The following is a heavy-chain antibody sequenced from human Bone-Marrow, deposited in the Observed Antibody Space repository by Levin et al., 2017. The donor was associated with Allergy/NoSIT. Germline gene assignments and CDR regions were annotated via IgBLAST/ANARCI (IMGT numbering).Heavy chain of an antibody. D-gene: IGHD2-15*01. CDR3: AKDPSPAYCSGGTCHSF. Sequence: GESLKISCAASGFTISTYATSWVRQAPGKGLEWVSAIGGGGGSTDYADSVKGRFTISRDNSKNTVYLQMNSLRAEDTAVYYCAKDPSPAYCSGGTCHSFWGQGTLVTVSS. CDR2: IGGGGGST. J-gene: IGHJ4*02. CDR1: GFTISTYA. V-gene: IGHV3-23*01.